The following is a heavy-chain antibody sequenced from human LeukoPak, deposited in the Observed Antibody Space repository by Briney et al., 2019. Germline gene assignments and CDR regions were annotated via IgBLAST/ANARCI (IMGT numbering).Heavy chain of an antibody. V-gene: IGHV3-30*03. J-gene: IGHJ4*02. CDR1: GFTFSSYG. CDR3: ARDYLVPDSDSGGSWDLFDY. CDR2: ISYDGSNK. D-gene: IGHD2-15*01. Sequence: PGGSLRLSCAASGFTFSSYGMHWVRQAPGKGLEWVAVISYDGSNKYYADSVKGRFTISRDNSKNTLYLQMNSLRAEDTAVYYCARDYLVPDSDSGGSWDLFDYWGQGTLVTVSS.